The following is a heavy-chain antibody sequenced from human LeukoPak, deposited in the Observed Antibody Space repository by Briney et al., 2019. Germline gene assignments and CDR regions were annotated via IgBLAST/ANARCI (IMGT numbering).Heavy chain of an antibody. D-gene: IGHD6-19*01. CDR2: IKYDGNEK. Sequence: GGSLRLSCAASGFTFSVSWMSWVRQAPGKGLEWVANIKYDGNEKYYVDSVKGRFTISRDNAKKSLYLQRNSLRVEDTAVYYCARGGPRSAWTFDFWGQGTLVTVSA. CDR3: ARGGPRSAWTFDF. J-gene: IGHJ4*01. V-gene: IGHV3-7*04. CDR1: GFTFSVSW.